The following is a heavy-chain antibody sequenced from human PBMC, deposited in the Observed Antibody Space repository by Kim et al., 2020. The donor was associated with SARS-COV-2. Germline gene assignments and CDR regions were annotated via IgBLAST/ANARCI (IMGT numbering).Heavy chain of an antibody. CDR2: ISYDGSNK. D-gene: IGHD3-10*01. CDR1: GFTFSSYG. Sequence: GGSLRLSCAASGFTFSSYGMHWVRQAPGKGLEWVAVISYDGSNKYYADSVKGRFTISRDNSKNTLYLQMNSLRAEETAVYYCAKDQGVLLWFGESHLFDYWGQGTLVTVSS. CDR3: AKDQGVLLWFGESHLFDY. J-gene: IGHJ4*02. V-gene: IGHV3-30*18.